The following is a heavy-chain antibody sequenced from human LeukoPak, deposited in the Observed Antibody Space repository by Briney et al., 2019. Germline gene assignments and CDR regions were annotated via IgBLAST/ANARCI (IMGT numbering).Heavy chain of an antibody. J-gene: IGHJ5*02. V-gene: IGHV3-23*01. CDR3: AKDTFTAAAGLFGP. D-gene: IGHD6-13*01. CDR2: TSGSGGST. CDR1: GFTFNIYA. Sequence: GGSLRLSCAASGFTFNIYAMSWVRQAPGKGLEWVSATSGSGGSTYYADSVKGRFTISRDNSKNTLYLQMNSLRAEDTAVYYCAKDTFTAAAGLFGPWGQGTLVTVSS.